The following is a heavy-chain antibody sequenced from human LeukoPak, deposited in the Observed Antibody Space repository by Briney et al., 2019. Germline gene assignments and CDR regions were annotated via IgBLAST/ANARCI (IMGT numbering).Heavy chain of an antibody. J-gene: IGHJ5*02. V-gene: IGHV4-59*08. CDR2: IYYSGST. CDR1: GGSISSYY. D-gene: IGHD2-15*01. CDR3: ARHGVVAAATGWFDP. Sequence: SETRSLTCTVSGGSISSYYWSWIRQPPGKGLEWIGYIYYSGSTNYNPSLKSRVTISVDTFKNQFSLKLSSVTAADTAVYYCARHGVVAAATGWFDPWGQGTLVTVSS.